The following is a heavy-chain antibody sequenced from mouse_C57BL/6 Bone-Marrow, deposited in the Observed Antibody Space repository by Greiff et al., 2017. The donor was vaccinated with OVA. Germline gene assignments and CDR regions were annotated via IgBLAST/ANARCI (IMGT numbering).Heavy chain of an antibody. CDR1: GYTFTSYW. V-gene: IGHV1-64*01. Sequence: QVQLQQPGAELVKPGASVKLSCKASGYTFTSYWMHWVKQRPGQGLEWIGMIHPNSGSTNYNEKFKSKATLTVDKSSSTAYMQLSSLTSEDSAVYYCARPRRGNWYFDVWGTGTTVTVSS. CDR2: IHPNSGST. J-gene: IGHJ1*03. CDR3: ARPRRGNWYFDV.